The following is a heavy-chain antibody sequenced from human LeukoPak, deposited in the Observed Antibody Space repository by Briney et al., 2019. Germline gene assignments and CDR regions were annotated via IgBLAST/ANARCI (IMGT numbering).Heavy chain of an antibody. CDR2: ISYDGSKK. J-gene: IGHJ4*02. V-gene: IGHV3-30*18. D-gene: IGHD3-22*01. Sequence: AGSLRLSCAASGFTFSTYGMHWVRQAPGKGLEWAAVISYDGSKKYYADSVKGRFTISRDNSKSTLYLQMNSLRVEDTAVYYCAKGYYDTSGYLDYWGQGILVTVSS. CDR3: AKGYYDTSGYLDY. CDR1: GFTFSTYG.